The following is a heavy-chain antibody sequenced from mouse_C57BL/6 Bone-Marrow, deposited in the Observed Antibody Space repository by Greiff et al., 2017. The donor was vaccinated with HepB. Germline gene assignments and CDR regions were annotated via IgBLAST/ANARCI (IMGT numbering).Heavy chain of an antibody. CDR2: IWSGGST. D-gene: IGHD2-12*01. Sequence: VKLVESGPGLVQPSQSLSITCTVSGFSLTSYGVHWVRQSPGKGLEWLGVIWSGGSTDYNAAFISRLSISKDNSKSQVFFKMNSLQADDTAIYYCARSPFTTQYYYAMDYWGQGTSVTVSS. V-gene: IGHV2-2*01. CDR1: GFSLTSYG. J-gene: IGHJ4*01. CDR3: ARSPFTTQYYYAMDY.